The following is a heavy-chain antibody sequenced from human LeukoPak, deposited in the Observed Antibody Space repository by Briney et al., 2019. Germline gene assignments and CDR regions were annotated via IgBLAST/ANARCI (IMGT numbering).Heavy chain of an antibody. V-gene: IGHV3-30*04. CDR2: ISYDESNK. J-gene: IGHJ4*02. Sequence: GRSLRLSCAASGFTFSSYAMHWVRQAPGKGLEWVAVISYDESNKYYADSVKGRFTISRDNSKNTLYLQMNSLRTEDAAVYYCARTWLQLWLQGYFDYWGQGTLVTVSS. D-gene: IGHD5-18*01. CDR3: ARTWLQLWLQGYFDY. CDR1: GFTFSSYA.